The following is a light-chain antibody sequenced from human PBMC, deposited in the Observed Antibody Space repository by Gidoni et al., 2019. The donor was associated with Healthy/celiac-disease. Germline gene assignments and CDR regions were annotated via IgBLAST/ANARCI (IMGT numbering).Light chain of an antibody. CDR1: QSVSSSY. CDR2: GAS. CDR3: QQYGSSGLT. V-gene: IGKV3-20*01. J-gene: IGKJ4*01. Sequence: EIVFTPSPGTLSLSPGEIATLSCRASQSVSSSYLAWYQQKPGQAPRLLIYGASSRATGIPERCSGSGSGTDFTLTISRLEAEDFAVYYCQQYGSSGLTFGGGTKVEIK.